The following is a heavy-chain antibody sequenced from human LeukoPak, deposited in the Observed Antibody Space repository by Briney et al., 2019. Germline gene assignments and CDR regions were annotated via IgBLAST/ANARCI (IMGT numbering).Heavy chain of an antibody. Sequence: GGSLRLSCAASGFTFSSYSMNWVRQAPGKGLEWVSSIGSSSSYIYYADSVKGRFTISRDNAKNSLYLQMNSLRAEDTAVYYCARENWNYPDYDAFDIWGQGTMVTVSS. CDR1: GFTFSSYS. D-gene: IGHD1-7*01. CDR3: ARENWNYPDYDAFDI. J-gene: IGHJ3*02. CDR2: IGSSSSYI. V-gene: IGHV3-21*01.